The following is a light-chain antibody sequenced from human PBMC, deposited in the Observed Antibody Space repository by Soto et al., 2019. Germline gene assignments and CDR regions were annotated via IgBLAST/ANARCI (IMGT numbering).Light chain of an antibody. Sequence: DIQMTQSPSSLSASVGDRVTITCRASQGISNYLAWYKQKTGKVPKLLIYAAYTLQSGVPSRLSGSRYGTNFTLTVSSLQPEDVATYYCQKYNSAPRTFGQGTKVDIK. CDR1: QGISNY. V-gene: IGKV1-27*01. CDR3: QKYNSAPRT. J-gene: IGKJ1*01. CDR2: AAY.